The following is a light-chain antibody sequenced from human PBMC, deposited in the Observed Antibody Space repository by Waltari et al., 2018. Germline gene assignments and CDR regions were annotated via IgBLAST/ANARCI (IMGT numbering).Light chain of an antibody. Sequence: DIQMTQSPSSLSASVGDSVTIACRASQRISSYLNWYQQKPGQAPKLLIYAASSLESAVPSRFSGSGFGTDFTLTINSLQPEDFAVYYCQQTYSNFRTFGQGTKVDVK. CDR1: QRISSY. V-gene: IGKV1-39*01. CDR3: QQTYSNFRT. CDR2: AAS. J-gene: IGKJ1*01.